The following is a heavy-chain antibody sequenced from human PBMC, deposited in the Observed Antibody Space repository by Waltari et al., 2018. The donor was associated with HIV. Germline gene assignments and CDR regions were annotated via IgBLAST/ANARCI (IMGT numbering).Heavy chain of an antibody. CDR3: ARAPLLGYCSGGSCYRGGFDC. CDR2: MNPNSGNT. J-gene: IGHJ4*02. CDR1: GYTFTSYD. D-gene: IGHD2-15*01. Sequence: QVQLVQSGAEVKKPGASVKVSCKASGYTFTSYDINWVRQATGQGLEWMGWMNPNSGNTGYAQKFQGRVTMTRNTSISTAYMELSSLRSEDTAVYYCARAPLLGYCSGGSCYRGGFDCWGQGTLVTVSS. V-gene: IGHV1-8*01.